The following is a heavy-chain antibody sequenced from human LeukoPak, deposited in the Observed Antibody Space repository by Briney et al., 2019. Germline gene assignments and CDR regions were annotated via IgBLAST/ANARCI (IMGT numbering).Heavy chain of an antibody. CDR2: INHSGST. D-gene: IGHD3-22*01. Sequence: PSETLSLTCAVYGGSFSGYYRSWIRQPPGKGLEWIGEINHSGSTNYNPSLKSRVTISVDTSKNQFSLKLSSVTAADTAVYYCARENYYGSSYVDYWGQGTLVTVSS. V-gene: IGHV4-34*01. J-gene: IGHJ4*02. CDR3: ARENYYGSSYVDY. CDR1: GGSFSGYY.